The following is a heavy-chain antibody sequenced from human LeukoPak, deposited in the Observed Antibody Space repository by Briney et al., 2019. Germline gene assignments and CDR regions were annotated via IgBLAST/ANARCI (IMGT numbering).Heavy chain of an antibody. CDR1: GFTFSSYA. Sequence: GGSLRLSCAASGFTFSSYAMSWVRQAPGKGLEWVSTISGSGGSTYYADSMKGRFTISRDNSKSTLYLQMNSLRAEDTAVYFCAKDGDSSGYYWDSWGQGTLVTVSS. CDR2: ISGSGGST. CDR3: AKDGDSSGYYWDS. V-gene: IGHV3-23*01. J-gene: IGHJ4*02. D-gene: IGHD3-22*01.